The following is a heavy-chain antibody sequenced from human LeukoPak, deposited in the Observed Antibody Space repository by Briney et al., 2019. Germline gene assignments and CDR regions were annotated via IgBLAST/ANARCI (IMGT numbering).Heavy chain of an antibody. D-gene: IGHD3-16*02. J-gene: IGHJ4*02. Sequence: GRSLRLSCAASGFTFSSYAMHWVRQAPGKGLEWVAVISYDGSNKYYADSVKGRFTISRDNSKNTLYLQMNSLRAEDTAVYYCARDLQPPSYDYVWGSYRAGDYWGQGTLVTVSS. V-gene: IGHV3-30-3*01. CDR2: ISYDGSNK. CDR1: GFTFSSYA. CDR3: ARDLQPPSYDYVWGSYRAGDY.